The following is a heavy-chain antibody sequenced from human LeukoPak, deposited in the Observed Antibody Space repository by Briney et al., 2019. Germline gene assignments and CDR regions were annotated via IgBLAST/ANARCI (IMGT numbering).Heavy chain of an antibody. J-gene: IGHJ3*02. D-gene: IGHD3-10*01. V-gene: IGHV5-51*01. Sequence: GESLKISCKGSGYAFTKYWIGWVRQMPGKGLEWMGIIYPGDSDTRYSPSFQGQVTISADKSISTAYLQWSSLKASDTAMYYCARRVTMVRGVITDAFDIWGQGTMVTVSS. CDR1: GYAFTKYW. CDR2: IYPGDSDT. CDR3: ARRVTMVRGVITDAFDI.